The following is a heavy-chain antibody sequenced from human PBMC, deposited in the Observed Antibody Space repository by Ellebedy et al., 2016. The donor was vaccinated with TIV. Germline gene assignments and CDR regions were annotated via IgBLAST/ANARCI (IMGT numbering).Heavy chain of an antibody. V-gene: IGHV3-9*01. CDR3: AKWSTYFFDSTGPSTGRGFDN. CDR2: ISWISDFI. CDR1: GFNFKDYA. D-gene: IGHD1-1*01. J-gene: IGHJ4*02. Sequence: GGSLRLXXAASGFNFKDYAMHWVRHVPGKGFEWVSGISWISDFIRYADSVKGRFTVSRDNAKNSLYLEMNSLRPEDTAVYFCAKWSTYFFDSTGPSTGRGFDNWGQGTQVTVSS.